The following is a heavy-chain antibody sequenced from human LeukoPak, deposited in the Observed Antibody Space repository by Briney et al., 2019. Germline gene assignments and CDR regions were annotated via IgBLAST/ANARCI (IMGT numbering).Heavy chain of an antibody. D-gene: IGHD4-17*01. CDR3: AKGQSHDYGDYLDAFDI. CDR1: GFTFSSYG. V-gene: IGHV3-30*02. J-gene: IGHJ3*02. CDR2: IRYDGSNK. Sequence: PGGSLRLSCAASGFTFSSYGMHWVRQAPGKGLEWVAFIRYDGSNKYYADSVKGRFTISRDNSKNTLYLQMNSLRAEDTAVYYCAKGQSHDYGDYLDAFDIWGQGTMVTVSS.